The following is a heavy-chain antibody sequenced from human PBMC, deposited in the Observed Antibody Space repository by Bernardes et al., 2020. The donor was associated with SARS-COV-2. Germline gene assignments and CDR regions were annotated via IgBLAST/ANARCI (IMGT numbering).Heavy chain of an antibody. CDR1: GFTFSSYS. CDR2: ISSSSSTI. Sequence: GGSLRLSCAASGFTFSSYSMNWVRQAPGKGLEWVSYISSSSSTIYYADSVKGRFTISRDNAKNSLYLQMNSLRDEDTAVYYCATSDYGDQIGTRGFDYWGQGTLVTVSS. J-gene: IGHJ4*02. V-gene: IGHV3-48*02. CDR3: ATSDYGDQIGTRGFDY. D-gene: IGHD4-17*01.